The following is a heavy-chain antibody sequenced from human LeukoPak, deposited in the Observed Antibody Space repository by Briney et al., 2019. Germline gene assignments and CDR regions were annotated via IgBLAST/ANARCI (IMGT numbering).Heavy chain of an antibody. CDR3: ARDGQIYGDSAYFDY. CDR1: GLTFSGYD. J-gene: IGHJ4*02. CDR2: MSYGGQNE. Sequence: GSLRLSCAASGLTFSGYDMHWVRQAPGKGPEWVAVMSYGGQNERYADSVKGRFTVSRDNPKNTLYLQMNSLRAEDTAVYYCARDGQIYGDSAYFDYWGQGTLVTVSS. V-gene: IGHV3-30*03. D-gene: IGHD2-21*02.